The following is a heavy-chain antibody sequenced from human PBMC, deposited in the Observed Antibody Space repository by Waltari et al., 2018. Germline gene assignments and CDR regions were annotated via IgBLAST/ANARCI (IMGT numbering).Heavy chain of an antibody. CDR1: GGSFSGYY. CDR3: ARADSGSRYPALDI. Sequence: QVQLQQWGAGLLKPSETLSLTCAVSGGSFSGYYWSWIRQPPGKGLEWIGEINHSGSTNYNPSLKSRVTISVDTSKNQFSLKLSSVTAADTAVYYCARADSGSRYPALDIWGQGTMVTVSS. V-gene: IGHV4-34*01. CDR2: INHSGST. D-gene: IGHD1-26*01. J-gene: IGHJ3*02.